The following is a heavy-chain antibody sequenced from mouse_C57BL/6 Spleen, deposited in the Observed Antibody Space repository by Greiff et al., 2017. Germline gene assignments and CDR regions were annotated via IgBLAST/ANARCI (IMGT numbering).Heavy chain of an antibody. CDR3: ARRNYDYDIDY. CDR1: GYTFTSSW. J-gene: IGHJ2*01. Sequence: QVQLQQPGAELVKPGASVKLSCKASGYTFTSSWMHWVKQRPGRGLEWIGRIDPTSGGTKYNGKFKSKATMTVDNPSSTAYMQLSSLTSEDSAVCYRARRNYDYDIDYWGQGTTLTVSS. V-gene: IGHV1-72*01. CDR2: IDPTSGGT. D-gene: IGHD2-4*01.